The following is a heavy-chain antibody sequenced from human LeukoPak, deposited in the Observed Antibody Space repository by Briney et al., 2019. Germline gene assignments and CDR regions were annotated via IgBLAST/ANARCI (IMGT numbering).Heavy chain of an antibody. J-gene: IGHJ3*02. CDR3: ARDYYDSSGYRNPYAFDI. CDR1: GDSVSSNSAA. V-gene: IGHV6-1*01. D-gene: IGHD3-22*01. CDR2: TYYRSRWYN. Sequence: SQTLSLTCAISGDSVSSNSAAWNWIRQSPSRGLEWLGGTYYRSRWYNDYAVSVESRITINSDTFKNQFSLQLNSVTPEDTAVYYCARDYYDSSGYRNPYAFDIWGQGTMVTVSS.